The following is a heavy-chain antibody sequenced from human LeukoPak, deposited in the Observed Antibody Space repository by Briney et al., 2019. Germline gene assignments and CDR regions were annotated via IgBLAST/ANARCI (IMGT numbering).Heavy chain of an antibody. V-gene: IGHV1-18*01. CDR1: GYSFTSFG. CDR2: ISAASGST. CDR3: AKEQEGTAIGGVFDY. Sequence: ASVKVSCMASGYSFTSFGLSWVRQAPGQGPEWMGWISAASGSTNYAQKFQDRVTMTTDTSTTTVYMELRSPGSDDTAVYYCAKEQEGTAIGGVFDYWGQGTVVTVSS. D-gene: IGHD2-21*02. J-gene: IGHJ4*02.